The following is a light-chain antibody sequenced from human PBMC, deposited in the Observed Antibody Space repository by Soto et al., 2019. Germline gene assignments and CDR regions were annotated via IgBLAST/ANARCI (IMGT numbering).Light chain of an antibody. CDR2: DAS. J-gene: IGKJ2*01. CDR1: QSVRTY. V-gene: IGKV3-11*01. CDR3: QPRSDWPYT. Sequence: EIVLTQSPATLCLSPGDRVSLSCRASQSVRTYLAWYQQRRGQAPRLLVYDASSRATGIPARFSGSGSGTDFPRTNTSLDPEDFAVYYCQPRSDWPYTFGQGTKLEIK.